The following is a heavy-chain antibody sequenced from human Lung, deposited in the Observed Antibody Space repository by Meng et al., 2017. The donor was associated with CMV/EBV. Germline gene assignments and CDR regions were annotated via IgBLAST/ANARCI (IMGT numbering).Heavy chain of an antibody. CDR1: GFSFSSYW. Sequence: GESXKISCAASGFSFSSYWIGWVRQTPGKGLEWMWIIYPGDSDTRYSPSFQGQVTISADKSISTAYLQSSSLKASDTAMYYCARQSGVSYCSSTSCYSYYGMDVXGQGXTVTVSS. D-gene: IGHD2-2*02. V-gene: IGHV5-51*01. CDR2: IYPGDSDT. J-gene: IGHJ6*02. CDR3: ARQSGVSYCSSTSCYSYYGMDV.